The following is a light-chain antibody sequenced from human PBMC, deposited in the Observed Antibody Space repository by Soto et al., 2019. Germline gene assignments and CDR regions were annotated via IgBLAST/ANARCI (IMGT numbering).Light chain of an antibody. Sequence: EIVMTQSQATLSVPPGDRVTLSCRASENNRTALAWYQQKPGQAPSLLIYGGSIRAADIPARFSGSGSGTEFTLTISTLQSEDFAVYYCQQYYDWPTITFGQGTRLEIK. V-gene: IGKV3-15*01. CDR3: QQYYDWPTIT. CDR2: GGS. CDR1: ENNRTA. J-gene: IGKJ5*01.